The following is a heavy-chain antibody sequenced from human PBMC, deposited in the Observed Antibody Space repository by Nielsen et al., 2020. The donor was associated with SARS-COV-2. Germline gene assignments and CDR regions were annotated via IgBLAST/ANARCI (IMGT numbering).Heavy chain of an antibody. CDR2: ITGTRGVT. V-gene: IGHV3-23*01. CDR3: ARDPGVAVGEDGFDI. Sequence: GESLKISCAASGFTLSPYAVSWVRQTPGKGLEWVSAITGTRGVTYYADSVKGRFTISRDNAQNSVYLQMNSLRADDTAIYYCARDPGVAVGEDGFDIWGQGTIVTVSS. CDR1: GFTLSPYA. J-gene: IGHJ3*02. D-gene: IGHD6-19*01.